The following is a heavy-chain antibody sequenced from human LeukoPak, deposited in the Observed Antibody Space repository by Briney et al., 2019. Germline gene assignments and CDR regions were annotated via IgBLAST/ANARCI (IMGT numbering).Heavy chain of an antibody. V-gene: IGHV3-11*04. Sequence: GGSLRLSCAASGFTFSDYYMSWIRQAPGKGLEWVSYISSSGSTIYYADSVKGRFTISRDNAQNSLYLHMNNLRVEDTAVYFCARLARGYHKILDSWGQGTLVTVSS. CDR1: GFTFSDYY. CDR3: ARLARGYHKILDS. CDR2: ISSSGSTI. J-gene: IGHJ4*02. D-gene: IGHD5-12*01.